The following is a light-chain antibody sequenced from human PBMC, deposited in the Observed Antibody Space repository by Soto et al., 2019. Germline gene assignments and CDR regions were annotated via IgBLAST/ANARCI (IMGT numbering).Light chain of an antibody. CDR3: QQNYNTPLT. Sequence: DIEMTQSPSSLSASVGDRVTITCRASQTISSYLNWYHQKPGKAPKLLIYAVSNLQSGVPSRFSGSGSGTDFTLTISSLQPEDFATYYCQQNYNTPLTFGPGTKGDIK. J-gene: IGKJ3*01. V-gene: IGKV1-39*01. CDR2: AVS. CDR1: QTISSY.